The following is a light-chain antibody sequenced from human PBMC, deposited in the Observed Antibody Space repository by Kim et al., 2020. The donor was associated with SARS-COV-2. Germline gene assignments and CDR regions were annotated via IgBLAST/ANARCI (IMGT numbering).Light chain of an antibody. Sequence: DIQMTQSPSSLSASVGDRVTITCRASQSISRYVNWYQQKPGEAPKLLIYDTSALRSGVPSTFSASGSGADFTFTISSLQPEDSATYFCQQTYSSPYTFGQGTKLEIK. V-gene: IGKV1-39*01. CDR1: QSISRY. CDR2: DTS. CDR3: QQTYSSPYT. J-gene: IGKJ2*01.